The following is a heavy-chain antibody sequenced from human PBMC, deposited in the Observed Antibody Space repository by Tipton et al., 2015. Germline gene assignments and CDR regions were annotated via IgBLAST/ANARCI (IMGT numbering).Heavy chain of an antibody. CDR1: GFTFSDFW. D-gene: IGHD6-19*01. V-gene: IGHV3-23*03. J-gene: IGHJ5*02. CDR2: IIYSGGST. Sequence: SLRLSCEASGFTFSDFWMNWVRQAPGKGLEWVSIIYSGGSTYYADSVKGRFTISRDNSNNTLFLQMNSLRAEDTAVYHCTKGSSSGWYGWFDPWGQGTLVTVSS. CDR3: TKGSSSGWYGWFDP.